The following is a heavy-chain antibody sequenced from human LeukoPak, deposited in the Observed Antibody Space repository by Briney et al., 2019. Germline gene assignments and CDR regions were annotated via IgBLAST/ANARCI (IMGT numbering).Heavy chain of an antibody. Sequence: SETLSLTCTVSGGSISSGDYYWSWIRQPPGKGLEWIGYICYSGSTYYNPSLKSRVTISVDTSKNQFSLKLSSVTAADTAVYYCARQYGDHTTYFDYWGQGTLVTVSS. V-gene: IGHV4-30-4*08. D-gene: IGHD4-17*01. CDR1: GGSISSGDYY. J-gene: IGHJ4*02. CDR3: ARQYGDHTTYFDY. CDR2: ICYSGST.